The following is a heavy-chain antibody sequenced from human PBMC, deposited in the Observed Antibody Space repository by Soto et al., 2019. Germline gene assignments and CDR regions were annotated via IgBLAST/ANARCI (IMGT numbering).Heavy chain of an antibody. V-gene: IGHV3-30-3*01. J-gene: IGHJ4*02. CDR3: ARWAPIIVGATDPLY. CDR1: GFTFSSYA. Sequence: ESGGGVVHPGRSLRLSCAASGFTFSSYAMHWVRQAPGKGLEWVAVISYDGSNKYYADSVKGRFTISRDNSKNTLYLQMNRLRAEDTAVYYCARWAPIIVGATDPLYWGQGTLVTVSS. CDR2: ISYDGSNK. D-gene: IGHD1-26*01.